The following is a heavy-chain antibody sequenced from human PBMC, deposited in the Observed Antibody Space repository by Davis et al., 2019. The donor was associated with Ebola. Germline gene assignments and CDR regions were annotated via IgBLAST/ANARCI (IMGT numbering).Heavy chain of an antibody. CDR3: ARAIVAPNWFDP. Sequence: ASVKVSCKASGYILSNFGLTWVRQAPGQGLEWMGWISAYNGNTNYAQKLQGRVTMTTDTSTSTAYMELRSLRSDDTAVYYCARAIVAPNWFDPWGQGTLVTVSS. CDR1: GYILSNFG. V-gene: IGHV1-18*04. CDR2: ISAYNGNT. J-gene: IGHJ5*02. D-gene: IGHD2-2*01.